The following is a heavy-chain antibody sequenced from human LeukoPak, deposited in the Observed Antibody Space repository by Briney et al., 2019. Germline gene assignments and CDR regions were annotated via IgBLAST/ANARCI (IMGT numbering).Heavy chain of an antibody. V-gene: IGHV3-23*01. Sequence: GGSLRLSCAASGFTFSSYAMSWVRQAPGKGLEWVSAISGSGGSTYYADSVKGRFTISRDNSKNTLYLQMNSLRAEDTAVYYCARSGNYGSSGYYSPFDYWGQGTLVTVSS. CDR1: GFTFSSYA. CDR3: ARSGNYGSSGYYSPFDY. CDR2: ISGSGGST. D-gene: IGHD3-22*01. J-gene: IGHJ4*02.